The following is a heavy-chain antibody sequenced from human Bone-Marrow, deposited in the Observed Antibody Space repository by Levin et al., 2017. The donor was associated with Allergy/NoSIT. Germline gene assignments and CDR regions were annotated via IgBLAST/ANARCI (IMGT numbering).Heavy chain of an antibody. CDR2: ISGSVSGTGT. CDR1: GFTFSKYA. V-gene: IGHV3-23*01. CDR3: AKGANIYRTGWYYDYFDH. D-gene: IGHD6-19*01. Sequence: GGSLRLSCAASGFTFSKYAMTWVRQAPGKGLEWVSSISGSVSGTGTYSADSVKGRFTLSRDNSMNTVYLQMNSLRAEDTPVYYCAKGANIYRTGWYYDYFDHWGQGTPVTVSS. J-gene: IGHJ4*02.